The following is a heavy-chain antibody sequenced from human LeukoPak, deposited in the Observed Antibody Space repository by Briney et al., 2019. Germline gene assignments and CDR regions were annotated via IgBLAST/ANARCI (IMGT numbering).Heavy chain of an antibody. CDR1: GFTFTRHW. CDR2: IKTDGTNT. J-gene: IGHJ4*02. Sequence: PGGSLRLSCAASGFTFTRHWMHWVRQAPGKGLEWVSRIKTDGTNTIYADFVEGRFTISRDNARNTLYLQMSSLRAGDTAVYYCGGSEHGYIDYWGQGTLVTVSS. CDR3: GGSEHGYIDY. V-gene: IGHV3-74*01. D-gene: IGHD1/OR15-1a*01.